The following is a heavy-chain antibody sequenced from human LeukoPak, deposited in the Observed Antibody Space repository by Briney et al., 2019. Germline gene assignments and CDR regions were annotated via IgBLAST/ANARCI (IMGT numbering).Heavy chain of an antibody. D-gene: IGHD1-14*01. CDR2: IKKDGSEE. J-gene: IGHJ3*02. V-gene: IGHV3-7*01. CDR3: ARSNPNRNALDM. CDR1: GFTLNSYL. Sequence: GGSLRLSCAASGFTLNSYLMSWVRQAPGRGLEWVANIKKDGSEESYLDSVKGRFTVSRDNAKNSLFLQMNSLRGEDTAVYYCARSNPNRNALDMWGQGTMVTISS.